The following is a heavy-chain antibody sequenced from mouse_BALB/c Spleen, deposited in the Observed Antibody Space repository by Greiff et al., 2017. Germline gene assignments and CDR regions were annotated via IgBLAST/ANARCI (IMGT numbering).Heavy chain of an antibody. D-gene: IGHD1-1*01. J-gene: IGHJ4*01. V-gene: IGHV5-4*02. CDR1: GFTFSDYY. CDR2: ISDGGSYT. Sequence: EVQLVESGGGLVKPGGSLKLSCAASGFTFSDYYMYWVRQTPEKRLEWVATISDGGSYTYYPDSVKGRFTISRDNAKNNLYLQMSSLKSEDTAMYYCARDYGSSSCAMDYWGQGTSVTVSS. CDR3: ARDYGSSSCAMDY.